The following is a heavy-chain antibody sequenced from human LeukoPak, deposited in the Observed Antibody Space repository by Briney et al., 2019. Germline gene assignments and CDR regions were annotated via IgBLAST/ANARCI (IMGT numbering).Heavy chain of an antibody. Sequence: SETLSLTCAVYGGSFSGYYWSWIRQPPGKGLEWIGEINHSGSTNYNPSLKSRVTISVDTSKNQFSLKLSSVTAADTAVYYCARGDTNYYYMDVWGKGTTVTVSS. CDR1: GGSFSGYY. D-gene: IGHD5-18*01. V-gene: IGHV4-34*01. CDR3: ARGDTNYYYMDV. J-gene: IGHJ6*03. CDR2: INHSGST.